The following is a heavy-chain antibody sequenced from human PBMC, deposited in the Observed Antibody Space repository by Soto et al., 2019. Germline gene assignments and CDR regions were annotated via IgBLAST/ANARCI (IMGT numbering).Heavy chain of an antibody. CDR3: AKAPYGSGSYPHWFDP. CDR1: GFTFSSYA. J-gene: IGHJ5*02. V-gene: IGHV3-23*01. D-gene: IGHD3-10*01. CDR2: ISGSGGST. Sequence: EVQLLESGGGLVQPGGSLRLSCAASGFTFSSYAMSWVRQAPGKGLEWVLAISGSGGSTYYADSVKGRFTISRDNSKHTLYLQMNSLRAEDTAVYYCAKAPYGSGSYPHWFDPWGQGTLVTVSS.